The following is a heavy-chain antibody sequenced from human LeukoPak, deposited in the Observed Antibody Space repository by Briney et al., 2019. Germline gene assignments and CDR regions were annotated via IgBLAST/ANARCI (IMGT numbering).Heavy chain of an antibody. CDR2: ISSSSSYI. J-gene: IGHJ4*02. D-gene: IGHD5-12*01. CDR3: AQRGYSGYSFDY. CDR1: GFTSSSYS. Sequence: GGSLRLSCAASGFTSSSYSMNWVRQAPGKGLEWVSSISSSSSYIYYADSVKGRFTISGDNAKNSLYLQMNSLRAEDTAVYYCAQRGYSGYSFDYWGQGTLVTVSS. V-gene: IGHV3-21*01.